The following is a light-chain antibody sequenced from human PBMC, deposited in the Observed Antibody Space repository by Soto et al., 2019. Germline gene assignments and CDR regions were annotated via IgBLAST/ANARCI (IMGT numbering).Light chain of an antibody. CDR3: QQYNSYSSWT. CDR1: QSISSW. CDR2: DAS. Sequence: DIQMTQSPSTLSASVGDRVTITCRASQSISSWLAWYQQKPGKAPKLLIYDASSLESWVPSRFSGSGSATEFTLTISSLQPDDFATYYCQQYNSYSSWTFGQGTKVEIK. V-gene: IGKV1-5*01. J-gene: IGKJ1*01.